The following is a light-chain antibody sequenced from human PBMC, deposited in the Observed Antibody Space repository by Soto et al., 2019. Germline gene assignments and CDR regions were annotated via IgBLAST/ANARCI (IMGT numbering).Light chain of an antibody. Sequence: EKVMTQSPATLSVSPGERATLSCRASQSVNSNLAWYQQQPGQAPRLLIYGASTRATGIPARFSGSGSGTEFTLTISSLQSADFAVYYCQQYNNWPQTFDQGTKVEIK. CDR1: QSVNSN. V-gene: IGKV3-15*01. CDR2: GAS. CDR3: QQYNNWPQT. J-gene: IGKJ1*01.